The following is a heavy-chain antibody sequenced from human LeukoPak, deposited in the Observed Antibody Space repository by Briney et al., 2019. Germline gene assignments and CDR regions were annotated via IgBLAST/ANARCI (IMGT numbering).Heavy chain of an antibody. CDR1: GFTFSTSA. J-gene: IGHJ4*02. D-gene: IGHD3-16*01. CDR3: TRDTFGGFDY. V-gene: IGHV3-30*04. Sequence: GGSLRLSCAASGFTFSTSAMHWVRQAPGKGLEWVAVISHDESNKYYADSVKGRFTISRDNSKNTLYLQMDSLRGEDTAVYYCTRDTFGGFDYWGQGTLVTVSS. CDR2: ISHDESNK.